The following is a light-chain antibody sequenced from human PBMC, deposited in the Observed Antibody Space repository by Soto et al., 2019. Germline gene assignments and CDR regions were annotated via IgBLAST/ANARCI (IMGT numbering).Light chain of an antibody. Sequence: QSALTQPASVSGSPGQSITISCTGSSSDIGGYNDVSWYQQHPGRAPKLIIYDVSNRPSGVSNRFSGSKSGSTASLTISGLPAEDEADYYCSSYSSSSTLVFGGGTKVTVL. CDR1: SSDIGGYND. V-gene: IGLV2-14*03. CDR3: SSYSSSSTLV. CDR2: DVS. J-gene: IGLJ3*02.